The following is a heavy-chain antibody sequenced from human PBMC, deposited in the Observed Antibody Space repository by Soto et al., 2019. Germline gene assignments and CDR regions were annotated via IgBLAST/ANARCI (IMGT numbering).Heavy chain of an antibody. Sequence: SETLSLTRSVYGGYFGGYVSSWIRQPPGKGLEWIGEINHSGSTNYNPSLKSRVTISVDTSKNQFSLKLSSVTAADTAVYYCARERQRPHWFDPWGQGTLVTVSS. CDR1: GGYFGGYV. D-gene: IGHD6-25*01. CDR3: ARERQRPHWFDP. CDR2: INHSGST. V-gene: IGHV4-34*01. J-gene: IGHJ5*02.